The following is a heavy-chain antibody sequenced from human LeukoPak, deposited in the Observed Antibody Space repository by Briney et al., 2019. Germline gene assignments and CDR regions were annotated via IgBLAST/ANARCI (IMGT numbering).Heavy chain of an antibody. D-gene: IGHD3-9*01. V-gene: IGHV5-51*01. CDR3: AKHADYNLLTGYHKGHLDY. Sequence: GESPMISFKGSGYRFTSYWIGWVRQMPGKGLEWMGIIYPGDPDTRYSPSFQGQVTISADKSITTAYLQWSSLQASDTAMYYCAKHADYNLLTGYHKGHLDYWGQGTLVTVSS. CDR1: GYRFTSYW. J-gene: IGHJ4*02. CDR2: IYPGDPDT.